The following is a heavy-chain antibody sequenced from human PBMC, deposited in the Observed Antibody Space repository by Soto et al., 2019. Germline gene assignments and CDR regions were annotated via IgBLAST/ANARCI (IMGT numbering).Heavy chain of an antibody. V-gene: IGHV1-18*01. J-gene: IGHJ4*02. CDR2: ISAKNGNT. CDR3: TRGMYTAYETAPLFFDF. Sequence: ASVKVSCKTSGYTFTDYGFSWVRQAPGQGLEWMGWISAKNGNTNFAQKFRGRVTMTTDTSASTVYMELRNLKLDDTAVYYCTRGMYTAYETAPLFFDFWGQGTLVTVSS. D-gene: IGHD5-12*01. CDR1: GYTFTDYG.